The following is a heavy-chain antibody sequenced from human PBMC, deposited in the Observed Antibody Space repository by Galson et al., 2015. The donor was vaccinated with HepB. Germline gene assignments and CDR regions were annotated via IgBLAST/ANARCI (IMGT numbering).Heavy chain of an antibody. Sequence: SLRLSCEASGFTFSNYAMHWVRQAPGKGLEWVAVISYDGNNTYYADYVKGRFTISRDNSKNTLYLQMNSLRGEDTAVYYCARDVTYGSGNYYSEYWGQGTLVTVSS. CDR1: GFTFSNYA. CDR2: ISYDGNNT. J-gene: IGHJ4*02. V-gene: IGHV3-30*04. D-gene: IGHD3-10*01. CDR3: ARDVTYGSGNYYSEY.